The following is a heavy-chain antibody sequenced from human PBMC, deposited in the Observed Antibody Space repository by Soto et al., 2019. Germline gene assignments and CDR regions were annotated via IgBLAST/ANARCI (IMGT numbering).Heavy chain of an antibody. CDR1: GGSISNFY. Sequence: SETMSLTCPVSGGSISNFYWSWIRPPAGKGLAWIGRIHTSGYANYNHSLKGRVTMSVDTSKNQFSLKLNSVTAADTAVYFCARGTGTTGYFDYWGQGALVTVSS. D-gene: IGHD1-7*01. CDR2: IHTSGYA. V-gene: IGHV4-4*07. J-gene: IGHJ4*02. CDR3: ARGTGTTGYFDY.